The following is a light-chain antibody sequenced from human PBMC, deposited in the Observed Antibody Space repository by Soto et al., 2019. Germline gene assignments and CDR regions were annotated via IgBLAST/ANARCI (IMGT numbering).Light chain of an antibody. CDR1: QNLSRN. CDR2: YAS. Sequence: EMVMTQSPATLSVSPGERATLSCRASQNLSRNLAWYQQQPGQAPRLLIFYASTRATGIPARFSGSGSGTDFTLTISCLQSEDFEVYYCQQYDKWPHTFGQGTKLEIK. V-gene: IGKV3-15*01. J-gene: IGKJ2*01. CDR3: QQYDKWPHT.